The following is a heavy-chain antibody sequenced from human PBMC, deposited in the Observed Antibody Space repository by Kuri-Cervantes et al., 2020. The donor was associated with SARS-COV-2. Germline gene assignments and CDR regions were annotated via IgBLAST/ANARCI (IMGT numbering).Heavy chain of an antibody. CDR3: ARDPSSYGDYVGSYFDY. CDR1: GFTFSSYS. V-gene: IGHV3-48*02. J-gene: IGHJ4*02. CDR2: INSGSSIT. Sequence: GGSLRLSCAVSGFTFSSYSMNWVRQAPGKGLEWVSYINSGSSITYYADSVKGRSTISRDNAKDALYLQMSSLRDEDTAVYYCARDPSSYGDYVGSYFDYWGQGTLVTVSS. D-gene: IGHD4-17*01.